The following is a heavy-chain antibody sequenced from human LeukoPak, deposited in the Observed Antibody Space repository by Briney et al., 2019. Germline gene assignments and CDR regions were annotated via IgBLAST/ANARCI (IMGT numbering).Heavy chain of an antibody. Sequence: GASVKVSCKASGYTFTSYGISWVRQAPGQGLEWMGWISAYNGNTNYAQKLQGRVTMTTDTSTSTAYMELRSLRSDGTAVYYCARTPEWIAAAGTLTQYYYYYYMDVWGKGTTVTVSS. D-gene: IGHD6-13*01. CDR2: ISAYNGNT. V-gene: IGHV1-18*01. CDR3: ARTPEWIAAAGTLTQYYYYYYMDV. CDR1: GYTFTSYG. J-gene: IGHJ6*03.